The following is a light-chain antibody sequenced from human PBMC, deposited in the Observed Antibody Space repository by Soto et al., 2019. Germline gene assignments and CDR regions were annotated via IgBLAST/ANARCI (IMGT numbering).Light chain of an antibody. V-gene: IGKV1-27*01. CDR1: QGISNY. J-gene: IGKJ1*01. Sequence: DIQMTQSPSSLSASVGDRVTITCRASQGISNYLAWYQQQPGKVPKLLIYVASTLQSGVPSRFSGSGSGTDFTLTISSLQPEDVAVYYCQQYGSSSRTFGQGTKVEIK. CDR2: VAS. CDR3: QQYGSSSRT.